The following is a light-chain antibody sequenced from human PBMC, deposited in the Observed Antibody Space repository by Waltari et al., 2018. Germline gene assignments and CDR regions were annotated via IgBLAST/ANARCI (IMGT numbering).Light chain of an antibody. J-gene: IGKJ1*01. CDR2: KAS. CDR1: QSISSW. V-gene: IGKV1-5*03. Sequence: DIQMTQSPSTLSASVGDRVTITCRASQSISSWLAWYQQKPGKAPKLLIYKASNLESVVPSRFSAGGSETEFTLTISSLQPDDFATYYCQQYNGYPWTFGQGTKVEVK. CDR3: QQYNGYPWT.